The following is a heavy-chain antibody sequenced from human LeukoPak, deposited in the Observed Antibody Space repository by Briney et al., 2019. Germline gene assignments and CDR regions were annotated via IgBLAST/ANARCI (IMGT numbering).Heavy chain of an antibody. CDR2: IYYSGST. V-gene: IGHV4-39*07. J-gene: IGHJ4*02. Sequence: SETLSLTCTISGGSISNYYWGWIRQPPGKGLEWIGTIYYSGSTYYNPSLKSRVTISEDTSKNQLSLRLSSVTAADTAVYYCARFRVAGTRYFDYWGQGTLVTVSS. D-gene: IGHD6-19*01. CDR1: GGSISNYY. CDR3: ARFRVAGTRYFDY.